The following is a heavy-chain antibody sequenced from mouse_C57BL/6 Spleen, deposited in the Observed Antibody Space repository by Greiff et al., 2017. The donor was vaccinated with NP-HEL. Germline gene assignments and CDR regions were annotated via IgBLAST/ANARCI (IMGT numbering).Heavy chain of an antibody. Sequence: QVQLQQPGAELVKPGASVKLSCKASGYTFTSYWMQWVKQRPGQGLEWIGEIDPSDGSTNYNQKFKGKATLTVDTSSRTADMQLSSLTSEDSAVDDCSRDRTGTGVYFDYWGQGTTLTVSS. J-gene: IGHJ2*01. CDR3: SRDRTGTGVYFDY. V-gene: IGHV1-50*01. CDR2: IDPSDGST. CDR1: GYTFTSYW. D-gene: IGHD4-1*01.